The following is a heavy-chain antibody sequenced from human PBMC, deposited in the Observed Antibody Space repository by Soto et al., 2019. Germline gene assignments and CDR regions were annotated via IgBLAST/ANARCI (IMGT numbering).Heavy chain of an antibody. V-gene: IGHV3-33*01. CDR2: IWYDGSNK. Sequence: QVQLVESGGGMVQPGRSLRLSCAASGFIFNEYGMHWVRQAPGKGLEWVAVIWYDGSNKYYADSVRGRFTFSRDNSRNIMSLQMNSLRVEDTAMYYCARWGCSGSNCNLNQRSFDLWGQGTLVTVSS. D-gene: IGHD1-26*01. J-gene: IGHJ4*02. CDR1: GFIFNEYG. CDR3: ARWGCSGSNCNLNQRSFDL.